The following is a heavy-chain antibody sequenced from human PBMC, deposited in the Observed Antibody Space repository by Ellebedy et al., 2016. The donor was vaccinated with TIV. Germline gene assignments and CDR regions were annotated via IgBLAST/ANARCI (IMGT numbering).Heavy chain of an antibody. Sequence: GGSLRLSXAASGFTFSSYWMNWVRQAPGKGLEWVANIKQDGSEKNYMNSVKGRFTISRDNAKNSLYLQMNSLRAEDTAVYYCARAVGGSGAYWGQGTLVTVSS. CDR2: IKQDGSEK. V-gene: IGHV3-7*01. CDR1: GFTFSSYW. J-gene: IGHJ4*02. D-gene: IGHD3-3*01. CDR3: ARAVGGSGAY.